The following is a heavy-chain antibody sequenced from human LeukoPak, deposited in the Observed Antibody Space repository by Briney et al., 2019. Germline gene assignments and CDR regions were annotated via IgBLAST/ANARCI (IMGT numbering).Heavy chain of an antibody. J-gene: IGHJ4*02. CDR2: IYHSGST. Sequence: SETLSLXCAVSGYSISSGYYWGWIRQPPGRGLEWIGSIYHSGSTYYNPSLKSRVTISVDTSKNQFSLKLSSVTAADTAVYYCARQRYGDRSFDYWGQGTLVTVSS. CDR1: GYSISSGYY. V-gene: IGHV4-38-2*01. D-gene: IGHD4-17*01. CDR3: ARQRYGDRSFDY.